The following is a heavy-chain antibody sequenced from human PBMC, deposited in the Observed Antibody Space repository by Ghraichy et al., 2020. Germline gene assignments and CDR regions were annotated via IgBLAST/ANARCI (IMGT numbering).Heavy chain of an antibody. CDR3: AKEARGGWYGGAFDI. V-gene: IGHV3-9*01. CDR1: GFTFDDYA. CDR2: ISWNSGSI. Sequence: GGSLRLSCAASGFTFDDYAMHWVRQAPGKGLEWVSGISWNSGSIGYADSVKGRFTISRDNAKNSLYLQMNSLRAEDTALYYCAKEARGGWYGGAFDIWGQGTMVTVSS. J-gene: IGHJ3*02. D-gene: IGHD6-19*01.